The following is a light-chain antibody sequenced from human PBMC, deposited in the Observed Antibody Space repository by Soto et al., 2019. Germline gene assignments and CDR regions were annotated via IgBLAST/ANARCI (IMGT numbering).Light chain of an antibody. V-gene: IGLV2-14*03. Sequence: QSLLTQPASVSGSPGQSITISCTGASSDVGGYNYVSWYPHHPGKAPKLLIYDVSNRPSGISNRFSGSKSDNTASLTISGLQPEDEADYYCSSYTTSNTRQIVFGTGTKDTVL. J-gene: IGLJ1*01. CDR1: SSDVGGYNY. CDR3: SSYTTSNTRQIV. CDR2: DVS.